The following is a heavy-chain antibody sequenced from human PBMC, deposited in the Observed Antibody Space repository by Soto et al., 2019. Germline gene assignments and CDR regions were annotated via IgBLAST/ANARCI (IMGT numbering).Heavy chain of an antibody. Sequence: GESLKISCKGSGYSFTSYWIGWVRQMPGKGREWMGIIYPGDSDTRYSPSFQGQVTISADKSISTAYLQWSSLKASDTAMYYCARHPRYFDWLPSWYNWFDPWGQGTLVTVS. CDR3: ARHPRYFDWLPSWYNWFDP. D-gene: IGHD3-9*01. J-gene: IGHJ5*02. CDR1: GYSFTSYW. CDR2: IYPGDSDT. V-gene: IGHV5-51*01.